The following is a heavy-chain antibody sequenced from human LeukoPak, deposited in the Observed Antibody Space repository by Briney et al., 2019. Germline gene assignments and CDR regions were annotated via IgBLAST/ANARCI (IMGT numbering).Heavy chain of an antibody. CDR1: GFTFSSYW. Sequence: PGGSLRLSCAASGFTFSSYWMSWVRQAPGKGLEWVANIKQDGSEKYYVDSVKGRFTISRDNAKNSLYLQMNSLGAEDTAVYYCARDRSHDAFDIWGQGTMVTVSS. V-gene: IGHV3-7*04. CDR3: ARDRSHDAFDI. CDR2: IKQDGSEK. J-gene: IGHJ3*02.